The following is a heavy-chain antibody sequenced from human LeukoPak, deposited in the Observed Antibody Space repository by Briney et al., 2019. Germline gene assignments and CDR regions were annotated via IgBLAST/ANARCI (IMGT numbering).Heavy chain of an antibody. Sequence: GGSLRLSCAASGFIFSSYSMNWVRQAPGKGLEWVSSISSSSSYIYYADSVKGRFTISRDNAKNSLYLQMNSLRAEDTAVYYCAELGITMIGGVWGKGTTVTISS. J-gene: IGHJ6*04. D-gene: IGHD3-10*02. CDR2: ISSSSSYI. CDR3: AELGITMIGGV. V-gene: IGHV3-21*01. CDR1: GFIFSSYS.